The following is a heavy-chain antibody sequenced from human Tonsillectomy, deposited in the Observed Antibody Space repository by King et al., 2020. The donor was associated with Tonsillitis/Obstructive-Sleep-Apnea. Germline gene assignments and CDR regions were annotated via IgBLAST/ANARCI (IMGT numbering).Heavy chain of an antibody. CDR2: IISEGVGT. V-gene: IGHV3-74*02. J-gene: IGHJ4*02. CDR3: ARGGGYLAPFDY. Sequence: VQLVESGGGLVQPGGSRRPSGEPPGFTLSAYWLHWFRQPPGKGLFWFHRIISEGVGTSYADSVRGGFTISRDNAKNTLYLQMNSLRAEDTAVYYCARGGGYLAPFDYWGQGTLVTVSS. CDR1: GFTLSAYW. D-gene: IGHD3-22*01.